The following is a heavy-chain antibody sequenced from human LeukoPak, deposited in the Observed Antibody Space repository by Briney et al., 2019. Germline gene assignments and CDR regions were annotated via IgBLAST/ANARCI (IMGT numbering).Heavy chain of an antibody. J-gene: IGHJ4*02. V-gene: IGHV3-23*01. CDR1: GFTFSSYA. Sequence: GGSLRLSCAASGFTFSSYAMSWVRQAPGKGLEWVSAISGSGGSTYYADSVKGRFTISRDNSKNTLYLQMNSLRAEDTGAYYCAKDNIAVAGPDYYFDYWGQGTLVTVSS. CDR3: AKDNIAVAGPDYYFDY. CDR2: ISGSGGST. D-gene: IGHD6-19*01.